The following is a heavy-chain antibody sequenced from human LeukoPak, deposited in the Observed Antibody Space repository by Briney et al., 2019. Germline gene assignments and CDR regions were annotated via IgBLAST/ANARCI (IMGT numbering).Heavy chain of an antibody. V-gene: IGHV3-7*04. J-gene: IGHJ3*01. Sequence: PGGSLRLSCAASGFTFSNYWMSWVRQAPGKGLEGGANIKPDGSEKYYVDSVKGRFTISRDNVKNALYLQMNSLRVGDTALYYCARGDFWSGDYTDAFDVWGQGTMVTVSS. D-gene: IGHD3-3*01. CDR3: ARGDFWSGDYTDAFDV. CDR1: GFTFSNYW. CDR2: IKPDGSEK.